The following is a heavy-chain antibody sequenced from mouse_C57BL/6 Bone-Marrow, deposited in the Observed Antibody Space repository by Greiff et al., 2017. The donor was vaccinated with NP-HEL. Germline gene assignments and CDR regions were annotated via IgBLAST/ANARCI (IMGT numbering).Heavy chain of an antibody. J-gene: IGHJ1*03. CDR1: GFTFSSYT. D-gene: IGHD1-1*01. Sequence: EVQVVESGGGLVKPGGSLKLSCAASGFTFSSYTMSWVRQTPEKRLEWVATISGGGGNTYYPDSVKGRFTISRDNAKNTLYLQMSSLRSEDTALYYCARQGAYYYGSPHWYFDVWGTGTTVTVSS. V-gene: IGHV5-9*01. CDR3: ARQGAYYYGSPHWYFDV. CDR2: ISGGGGNT.